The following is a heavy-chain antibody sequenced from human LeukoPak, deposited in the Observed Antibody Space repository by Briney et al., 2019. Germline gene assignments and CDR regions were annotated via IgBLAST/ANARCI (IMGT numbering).Heavy chain of an antibody. V-gene: IGHV3-23*01. CDR2: ISNSGDAT. Sequence: GGSLRLSCAASGFTFSSYWMSWVRQAPGKGLEWVSTISNSGDATYYADSVKGRFTISRDNSKNTLYLQMNSLRAEDTAVYYCAKAPPYKKYFDYWGQGTLVTVSS. CDR3: AKAPPYKKYFDY. J-gene: IGHJ4*02. CDR1: GFTFSSYW. D-gene: IGHD1-1*01.